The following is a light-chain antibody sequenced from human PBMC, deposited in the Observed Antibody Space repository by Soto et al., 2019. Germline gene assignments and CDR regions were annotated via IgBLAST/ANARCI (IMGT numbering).Light chain of an antibody. CDR3: TSYTSSSTEV. V-gene: IGLV2-14*01. CDR2: DVT. CDR1: SSDVGGYNY. Sequence: QSALTQPASVSGSPGQSITISYTGTSSDVGGYNYVSWYQQHPGKVPKLMIYDVTNRPSGVSNRFSGSKSGNTASLTISGLQAEDEADYYCTSYTSSSTEVFGTGTKVTVL. J-gene: IGLJ1*01.